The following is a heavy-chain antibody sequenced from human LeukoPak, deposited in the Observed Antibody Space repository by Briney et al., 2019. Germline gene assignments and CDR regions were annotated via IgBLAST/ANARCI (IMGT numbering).Heavy chain of an antibody. CDR2: IRYDGSNK. V-gene: IGHV3-30*02. J-gene: IGHJ4*02. CDR1: GFTFSSYG. Sequence: GGSLRLSCAASGFTFSSYGMHWVRQAPGKGLEWVAFIRYDGSNKYYADSVKGLFTISRDNSKNTLYLHMNSLRVEDTAVYYCATYGSGSPLDGYWGQGTLVTVSS. CDR3: ATYGSGSPLDGY. D-gene: IGHD3-10*01.